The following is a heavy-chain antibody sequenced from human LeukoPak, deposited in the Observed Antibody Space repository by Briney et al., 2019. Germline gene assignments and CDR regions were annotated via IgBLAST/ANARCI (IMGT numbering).Heavy chain of an antibody. D-gene: IGHD6-6*01. CDR2: IHPNSGGT. Sequence: ASVKVSCKASGYTFTGYYMHWVRQAPGQGLEWMGWIHPNSGGTKYAQKFQGRVTMTRDTSISTAYMELSRLRSDDTAVYYCAIPRRIAARLEAFDIWGQGTMVTVSS. CDR3: AIPRRIAARLEAFDI. V-gene: IGHV1-2*02. J-gene: IGHJ3*02. CDR1: GYTFTGYY.